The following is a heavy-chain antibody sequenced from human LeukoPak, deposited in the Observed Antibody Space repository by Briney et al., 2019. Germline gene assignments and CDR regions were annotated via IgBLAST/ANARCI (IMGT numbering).Heavy chain of an antibody. J-gene: IGHJ3*02. Sequence: GASVKVSCKASGYTFTSYYMHWVRQAPGQGLERMGIINPSGGSTSYAQKFQGRVTMTRDMSTSTVYMELSSLRSEDTAVYYCARGDDSSGYYESIDQAFDIWGQGTMVTVSS. D-gene: IGHD3-22*01. CDR2: INPSGGST. CDR1: GYTFTSYY. CDR3: ARGDDSSGYYESIDQAFDI. V-gene: IGHV1-46*01.